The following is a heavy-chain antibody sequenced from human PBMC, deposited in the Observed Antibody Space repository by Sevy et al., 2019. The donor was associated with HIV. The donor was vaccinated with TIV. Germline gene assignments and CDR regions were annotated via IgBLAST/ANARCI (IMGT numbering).Heavy chain of an antibody. CDR2: KTGSAGVT. CDR3: AKGRVPSIGTLGPFDS. V-gene: IGHV3-23*01. Sequence: GGSLRLSCAASGFSLSNYAMSWVRQAPGKGLEWISTKTGSAGVTYYADSVKGWFTISRDNSKNTLFLQMNSLRAEDTALDYCAKGRVPSIGTLGPFDSWGQGTLVTVSS. J-gene: IGHJ4*02. D-gene: IGHD6-6*01. CDR1: GFSLSNYA.